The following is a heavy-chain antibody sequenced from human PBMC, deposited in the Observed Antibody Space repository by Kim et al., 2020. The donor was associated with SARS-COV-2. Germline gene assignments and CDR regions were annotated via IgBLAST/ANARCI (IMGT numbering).Heavy chain of an antibody. CDR1: GGSISSYY. D-gene: IGHD1-1*01. CDR2: IYYSGST. Sequence: SETLSLTCTVSGGSISSYYWSWIRQPPGKGLEWIGYIYYSGSTNYNPSLKSRVTISVDTSKNQFSLKLSSVTAADTAVYYCARDPQPNGRDNWFDPWGQGTLVTVSS. CDR3: ARDPQPNGRDNWFDP. J-gene: IGHJ5*02. V-gene: IGHV4-59*01.